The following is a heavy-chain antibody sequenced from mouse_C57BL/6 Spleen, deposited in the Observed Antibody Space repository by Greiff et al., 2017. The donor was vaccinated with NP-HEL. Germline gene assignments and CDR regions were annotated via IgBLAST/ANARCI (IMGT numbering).Heavy chain of an antibody. CDR2: IRNKANNHAT. V-gene: IGHV6-6*01. J-gene: IGHJ4*01. CDR3: TRAGNPYYYAMDY. Sequence: EVKLEESGGGLVQPGGSMKLSCAASGFTFSDAWMDWVRQSPEKGLEWVAEIRNKANNHATYYAESVKGRFTISRDVSKSSVYLEMNSLRAEDTGIDYCTRAGNPYYYAMDYWGQGTSVTVSS. CDR1: GFTFSDAW. D-gene: IGHD2-1*01.